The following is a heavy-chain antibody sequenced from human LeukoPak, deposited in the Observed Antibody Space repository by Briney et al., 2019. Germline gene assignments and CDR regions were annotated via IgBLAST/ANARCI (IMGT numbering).Heavy chain of an antibody. D-gene: IGHD6-19*01. CDR2: IIPIFGTA. CDR1: GGTFSSYA. V-gene: IGHV1-69*06. J-gene: IGHJ4*02. CDR3: ATRVQWLAQDTRFDY. Sequence: ASVKVSCKASGGTFSSYAISWVRPAPGQGLEWMGGIIPIFGTANYAQKFQGRVTITADKSTSTAYMELSSLRSEDTAVYYCATRVQWLAQDTRFDYWGQGTLVTVSS.